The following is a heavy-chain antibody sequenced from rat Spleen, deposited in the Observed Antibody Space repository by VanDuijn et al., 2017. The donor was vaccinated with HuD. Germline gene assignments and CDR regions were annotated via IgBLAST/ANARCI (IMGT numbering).Heavy chain of an antibody. CDR1: GFTFSDYN. D-gene: IGHD1-10*01. CDR3: ATAPPIYNNLYYYVMDA. J-gene: IGHJ4*01. V-gene: IGHV5S10*01. Sequence: EVQLVESGGGLVQPGRSLKLSCAASGFTFSDYNMAWVRQAPKKGLEWVATIIYDGSRTYYRDSVKGRFTISRDNAKSTLYLQMDSLRSEYTATYYCATAPPIYNNLYYYVMDAWGQGASVTVSS. CDR2: IIYDGSRT.